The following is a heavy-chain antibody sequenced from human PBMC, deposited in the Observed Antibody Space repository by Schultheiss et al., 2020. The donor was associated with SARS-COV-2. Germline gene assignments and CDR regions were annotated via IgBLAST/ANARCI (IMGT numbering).Heavy chain of an antibody. Sequence: GGSLRLSCAASGFTFSDYYMSWIRQAPGKGLEWVSYISSSSSYTNYADSVKGRFTISRDNAKNSLYLQMNSLRAEDTAVYYCAREGAAGDFWSGRYYYYGMDVWGQGTTVTVSS. V-gene: IGHV3-11*06. CDR1: GFTFSDYY. D-gene: IGHD3-3*01. J-gene: IGHJ6*02. CDR2: ISSSSSYT. CDR3: AREGAAGDFWSGRYYYYGMDV.